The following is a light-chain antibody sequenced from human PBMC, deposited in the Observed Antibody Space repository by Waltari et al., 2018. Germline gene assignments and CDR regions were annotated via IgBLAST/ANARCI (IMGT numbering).Light chain of an antibody. CDR1: SSDVGGYNY. J-gene: IGLJ3*02. Sequence: QFALNQPASVSGSPGKSITISCTGTSSDVGGYNYVSWYQQHPGKAPKLMIFDVSNRPSGVSNRFSGSKSGNTASLTISGLQAEDEADYYCSSYISSSTLEVFGGGTRLTVL. CDR3: SSYISSSTLEV. CDR2: DVS. V-gene: IGLV2-14*03.